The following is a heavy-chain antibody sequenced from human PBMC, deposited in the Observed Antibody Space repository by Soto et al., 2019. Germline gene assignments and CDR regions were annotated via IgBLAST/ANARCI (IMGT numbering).Heavy chain of an antibody. V-gene: IGHV1-3*01. CDR3: ARGIVVVTAAIPYYYGMDV. CDR2: INAGNGNT. J-gene: IGHJ6*02. Sequence: ASVKVSCKASGYTFTSYAMHWVRQAPGQRLEWMGWINAGNGNTKYSQKFQGRVTITRDTSASTAYMELSSLRSEDTAVYYCARGIVVVTAAIPYYYGMDVWGQGTTVTVSS. D-gene: IGHD2-2*01. CDR1: GYTFTSYA.